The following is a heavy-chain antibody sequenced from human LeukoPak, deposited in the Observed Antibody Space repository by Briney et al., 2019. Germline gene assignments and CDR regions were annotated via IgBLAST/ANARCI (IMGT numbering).Heavy chain of an antibody. J-gene: IGHJ4*02. CDR2: ISTNGGST. V-gene: IGHV3-64*01. D-gene: IGHD3-22*01. Sequence: GGPLRLFCAASGFLFSNYAMYWVRQAPGRGLEYVSAISTNGGSTDYANSVKGRFTISRDNSDNRVFLQMGTLRAEDMAVYYCARGGYYDSSGSFDYWGQGILVTVSS. CDR3: ARGGYYDSSGSFDY. CDR1: GFLFSNYA.